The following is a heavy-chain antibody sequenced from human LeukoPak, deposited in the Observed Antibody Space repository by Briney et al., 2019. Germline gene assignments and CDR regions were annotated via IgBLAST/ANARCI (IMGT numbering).Heavy chain of an antibody. CDR2: IYSGGST. CDR1: GIIVSNNY. J-gene: IGHJ4*02. Sequence: GGSLKLSCAASGIIVSNNYMSWVRQAPGRGLEWVSVIYSGGSTYYADSVKGRFTISRDNSKNTLYLQMNSLRAEDTAVYYCAKEKAARYYFDYWGQGTLVTVSS. V-gene: IGHV3-53*01. D-gene: IGHD6-6*01. CDR3: AKEKAARYYFDY.